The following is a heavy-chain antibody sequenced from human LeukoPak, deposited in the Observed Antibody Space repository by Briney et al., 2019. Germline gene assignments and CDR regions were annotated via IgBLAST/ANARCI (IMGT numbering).Heavy chain of an antibody. CDR1: GFTFSTYA. Sequence: SGGSLRLSCAASGFTFSTYAMGWVRQAPGKGPEWVSTASSSGSRTVYADSVKGRFTISRDTSKSTLYLQMNSLRADDTAVYYCAKEGGLYDSGGYYDYWGQGTLVTVSS. CDR2: ASSSGSRT. D-gene: IGHD3-3*01. CDR3: AKEGGLYDSGGYYDY. J-gene: IGHJ4*02. V-gene: IGHV3-23*01.